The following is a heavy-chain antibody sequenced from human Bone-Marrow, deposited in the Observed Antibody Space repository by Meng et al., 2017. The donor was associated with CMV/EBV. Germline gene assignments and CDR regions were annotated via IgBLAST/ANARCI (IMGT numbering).Heavy chain of an antibody. D-gene: IGHD1-26*01. V-gene: IGHV3-48*01. CDR2: ITSSSYTI. Sequence: GESLKISCAASGFIFSTYEMNWVRQAPGKGLEWVAYITSSSYTIYYADSVKGRFTISRDNSKNTLYLQMNSLRAEDTAVYYCARDLGGGSYSGGFDYWGQGTLVTVSS. J-gene: IGHJ4*02. CDR1: GFIFSTYE. CDR3: ARDLGGGSYSGGFDY.